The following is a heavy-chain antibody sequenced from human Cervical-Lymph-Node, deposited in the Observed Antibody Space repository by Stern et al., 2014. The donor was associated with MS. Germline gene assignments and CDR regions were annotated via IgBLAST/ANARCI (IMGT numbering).Heavy chain of an antibody. CDR3: ARDFEFQLQCD. J-gene: IGHJ4*02. Sequence: QLQLQESGPGLVKPSGTLSLTCAVSGGSISSDNWWSWVRQPPGKGMEWIGEVYHSGSANYNPSLKSRVTMSVDKSKNQFSLMLTSVTAADTAVYYCARDFEFQLQCDWGQGALVTVSS. CDR2: VYHSGSA. V-gene: IGHV4-4*02. CDR1: GGSISSDNW. D-gene: IGHD2-2*01.